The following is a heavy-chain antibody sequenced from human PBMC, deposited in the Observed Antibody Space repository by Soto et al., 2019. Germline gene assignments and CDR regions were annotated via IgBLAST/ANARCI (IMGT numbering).Heavy chain of an antibody. CDR3: ARDLFDS. J-gene: IGHJ4*02. V-gene: IGHV3-21*01. CDR2: ISSSSSFI. Sequence: EVQMVEAGGGLVKPGGSLRLSCEVSGFSFSNYRMKWVRRAPGKGLEWVSSISSSSSFIYYAESVKGRFTISRDNAKNSLYLQMNSLIVEDTAVYYCARDLFDSWGQGTLVTVSS. CDR1: GFSFSNYR.